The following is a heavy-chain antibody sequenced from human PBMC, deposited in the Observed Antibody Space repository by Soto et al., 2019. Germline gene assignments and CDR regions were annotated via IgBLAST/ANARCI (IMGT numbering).Heavy chain of an antibody. J-gene: IGHJ6*02. V-gene: IGHV4-59*01. D-gene: IGHD6-6*01. CDR1: GDSISNYY. Sequence: SETLSLTCTVSGDSISNYYWSWIRQPPGKGLEWIGYIYYSGSTNYNPSLKSRVTISVDTSKNQFSLKLSSVTAADTAVYYCARPWRSRTWAARFPGVDRYYYYYYRMDVWGQGTTVTVS. CDR3: ARPWRSRTWAARFPGVDRYYYYYYRMDV. CDR2: IYYSGST.